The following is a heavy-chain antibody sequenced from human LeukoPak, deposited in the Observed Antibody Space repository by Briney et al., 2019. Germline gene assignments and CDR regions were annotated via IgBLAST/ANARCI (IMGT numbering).Heavy chain of an antibody. V-gene: IGHV1-2*02. CDR2: INPNSGDT. Sequence: ASVKVSCKASGYTFTGYFLHWVRQVPGQRLEWMGWINPNSGDTKYAQKFQGRVTMTRVTSIATAYMELSRLRSDDTAVCYCARGFQQLEHWDWLDPWGQGTLVTVAS. CDR3: ARGFQQLEHWDWLDP. D-gene: IGHD6-13*01. CDR1: GYTFTGYF. J-gene: IGHJ5*02.